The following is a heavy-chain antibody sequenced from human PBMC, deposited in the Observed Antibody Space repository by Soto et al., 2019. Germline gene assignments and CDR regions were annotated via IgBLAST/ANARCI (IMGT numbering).Heavy chain of an antibody. D-gene: IGHD6-19*01. Sequence: EDQLVESGGGLVKPGGSLRLSCAASGFSFDTYNMNWVRQAPGKGLEWVSSISSGRPDIFYADSVRGRFTISRDDAKKSLFLQMNSLRADATAVYYCARDHLGIAAGDFDLWGQGTLVTVSS. CDR1: GFSFDTYN. CDR3: ARDHLGIAAGDFDL. CDR2: ISSGRPDI. J-gene: IGHJ4*02. V-gene: IGHV3-21*02.